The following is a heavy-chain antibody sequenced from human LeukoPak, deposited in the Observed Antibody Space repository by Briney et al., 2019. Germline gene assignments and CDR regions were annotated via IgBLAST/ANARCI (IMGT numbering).Heavy chain of an antibody. V-gene: IGHV1-69*05. CDR3: ARSPTNFWSGYRSEYYYYYYMDV. J-gene: IGHJ6*03. CDR1: GGTFSSYA. Sequence: SVKVSCKASGGTFSSYAISWVRQAPGQGLEWMGGIIPIFGTANYAQKFQGRVTITTDESTSTAYMELSSLRSEDTAVYYCARSPTNFWSGYRSEYYYYYYMDVWGKGTTVTVSS. D-gene: IGHD3-3*01. CDR2: IIPIFGTA.